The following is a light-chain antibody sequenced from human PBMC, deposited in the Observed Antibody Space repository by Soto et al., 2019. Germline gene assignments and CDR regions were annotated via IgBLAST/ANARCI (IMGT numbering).Light chain of an antibody. CDR2: DAS. CDR3: QQRSNWPLLT. V-gene: IGKV3-11*01. CDR1: QSVSSN. Sequence: EIVMTQSPATLSVSPVERATLSCMASQSVSSNLAWYQQKPGQAPRLLIYDASTRATGIPARFSGSGSGTDFTLTISSLEPEDFAVYYCQQRSNWPLLTFGGGTKVDIK. J-gene: IGKJ4*01.